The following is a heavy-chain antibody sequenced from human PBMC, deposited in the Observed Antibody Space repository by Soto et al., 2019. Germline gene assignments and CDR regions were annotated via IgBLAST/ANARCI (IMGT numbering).Heavy chain of an antibody. V-gene: IGHV5-51*01. D-gene: IGHD3-16*01. J-gene: IGHJ3*02. CDR2: IYPGDSDT. Sequence: GESLKISCKGSGYSFTSYWIGWVRQMPGKGLEWMGIIYPGDSDTRYSPSFQGQVTISADKSISTAYLQWSSLKASDTAMYYCARAQRIMITFGGVPESDAFDIWGQGTMVTVSS. CDR3: ARAQRIMITFGGVPESDAFDI. CDR1: GYSFTSYW.